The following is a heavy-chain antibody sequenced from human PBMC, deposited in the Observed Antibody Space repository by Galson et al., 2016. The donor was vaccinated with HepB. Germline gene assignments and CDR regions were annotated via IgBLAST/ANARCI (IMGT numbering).Heavy chain of an antibody. J-gene: IGHJ4*02. CDR1: GGSISSHY. CDR2: VYISGTT. CDR3: AREPVHSGYDDYFYY. Sequence: ETLSLTCTVSGGSISSHYWSWLRQPAGEGLEWIGRVYISGTTNYNPSLKSRVTMSLDTSKNQFSLRLTSVTAADTAIYYCAREPVHSGYDDYFYYWGQGTLVTVSS. D-gene: IGHD5-12*01. V-gene: IGHV4-4*07.